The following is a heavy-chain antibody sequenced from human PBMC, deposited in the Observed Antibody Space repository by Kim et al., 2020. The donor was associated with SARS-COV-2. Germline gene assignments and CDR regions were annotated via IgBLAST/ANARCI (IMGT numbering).Heavy chain of an antibody. CDR2: IYPGDSDT. Sequence: GESLKISCKGSGYSFTTYWIGWVRQTPGKGLEWMGIIYPGDSDTKYSPSFQGQVTISADKSISTAYLQWSSLKASDTAMYYCARLPIVMAGTWWFDPWGQGTLVTVSS. CDR3: ARLPIVMAGTWWFDP. D-gene: IGHD6-19*01. J-gene: IGHJ5*02. V-gene: IGHV5-51*01. CDR1: GYSFTTYW.